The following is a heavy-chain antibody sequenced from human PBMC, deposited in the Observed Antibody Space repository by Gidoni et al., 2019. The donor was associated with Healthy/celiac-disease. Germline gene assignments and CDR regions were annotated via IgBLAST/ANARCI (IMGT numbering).Heavy chain of an antibody. Sequence: EVQLVASGGGLVQLGGSLRPSCSASGFTFDDYAMHWVRQAPGKGLEWVSGISWNSGSIGYADSVKGRFTNSRDNAKNSLYLQMNSLRAEDTALYYCAKNLNSGWYDAFDIWGQGTMVTVSS. V-gene: IGHV3-9*01. CDR1: GFTFDDYA. CDR2: ISWNSGSI. J-gene: IGHJ3*02. CDR3: AKNLNSGWYDAFDI. D-gene: IGHD6-19*01.